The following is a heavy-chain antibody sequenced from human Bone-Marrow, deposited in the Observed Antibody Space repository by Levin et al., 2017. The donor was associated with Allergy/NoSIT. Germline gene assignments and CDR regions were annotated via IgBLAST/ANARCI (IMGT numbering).Heavy chain of an antibody. CDR1: GFSLSTRGVG. CDR3: AHDGGYCSNTGDGTCYSTGAFDI. D-gene: IGHD2-2*01. J-gene: IGHJ3*02. V-gene: IGHV2-5*02. Sequence: ESGPTLVKPTQTLTLTCTFSGFSLSTRGVGVAWIRQPPGKALEWLAVINWADDKRYSPPLQSRLTITKDTSINQVVLTMTNMDPVDTATYFCAHDGGYCSNTGDGTCYSTGAFDIWGQGTLVAVSS. CDR2: INWADDK.